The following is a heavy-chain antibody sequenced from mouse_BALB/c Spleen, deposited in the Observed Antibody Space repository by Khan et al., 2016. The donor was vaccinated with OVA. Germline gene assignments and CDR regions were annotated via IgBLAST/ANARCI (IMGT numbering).Heavy chain of an antibody. CDR2: SDPLNGNT. CDR3: TNPNWFVY. Sequence: VQLKQSGAELVKPGASVNLSCTASGFNIKDTYMHWVKQRPEQGLEWIGRSDPLNGNTQYDPDFLATATITTDTSSNTAYLQLSSLTSEDTAVYYWTNPNWFVYWGQGTLVTVSA. CDR1: GFNIKDTY. V-gene: IGHV14-3*02. J-gene: IGHJ3*01.